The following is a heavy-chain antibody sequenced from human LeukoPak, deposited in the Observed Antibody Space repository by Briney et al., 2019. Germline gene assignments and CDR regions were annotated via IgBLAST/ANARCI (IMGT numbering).Heavy chain of an antibody. CDR1: GFTFTSSA. V-gene: IGHV1-58*01. D-gene: IGHD3-10*01. Sequence: SVTVSCTASGFTFTSSAVQWVRQARGQRLEWIGWIVVGSGNTNYAQKFQERVTITRDMSTSTAYMELSSLRSEDTAVYYCARDYHGSGSLTTFDSWGQGTLVTVSS. CDR2: IVVGSGNT. CDR3: ARDYHGSGSLTTFDS. J-gene: IGHJ4*02.